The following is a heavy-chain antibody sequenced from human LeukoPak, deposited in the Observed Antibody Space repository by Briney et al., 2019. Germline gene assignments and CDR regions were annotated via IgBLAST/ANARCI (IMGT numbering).Heavy chain of an antibody. J-gene: IGHJ4*02. Sequence: SETLSLTCAVSGYSISSGYYWGWIRQPPGKGLEWIGSIYHSGSTYYNPSLKSRVTISVGTSKNQFSLKLSSVTAADTAVYYCARHSIKLGYFDYWGQGALVTVSS. D-gene: IGHD7-27*01. CDR1: GYSISSGYY. CDR2: IYHSGST. CDR3: ARHSIKLGYFDY. V-gene: IGHV4-38-2*01.